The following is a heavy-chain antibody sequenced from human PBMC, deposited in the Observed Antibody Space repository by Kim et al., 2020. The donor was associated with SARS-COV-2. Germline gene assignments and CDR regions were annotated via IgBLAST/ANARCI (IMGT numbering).Heavy chain of an antibody. Sequence: SVKVSCKASGGTFSSYAISWVRQAPGQGLEWMGGIIPIFGTANYAQKFQGRVTITADESTSTAYMELSSLRSEDTAVYYCAREGTLYLYGCSPRSGYYGMDVWGLGTTVTVSS. CDR3: AREGTLYLYGCSPRSGYYGMDV. CDR2: IIPIFGTA. J-gene: IGHJ6*02. CDR1: GGTFSSYA. V-gene: IGHV1-69*13. D-gene: IGHD3-10*01.